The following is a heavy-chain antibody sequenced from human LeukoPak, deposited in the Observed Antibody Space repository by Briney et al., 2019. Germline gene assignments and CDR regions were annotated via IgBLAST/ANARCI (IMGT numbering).Heavy chain of an antibody. CDR3: ARDGGLHTNFDY. CDR1: GFSFRNYW. V-gene: IGHV3-7*01. CDR2: TKPDGSAE. Sequence: QPVGSLRLSCAASGFSFRNYWMGWVRQAPGKGLEWVANTKPDGSAEYYADSVRGRFTASRDNANNLLYLQMNRLRAEDTAVYYCARDGGLHTNFDYWGQGTLLTVSS. J-gene: IGHJ4*02. D-gene: IGHD2-15*01.